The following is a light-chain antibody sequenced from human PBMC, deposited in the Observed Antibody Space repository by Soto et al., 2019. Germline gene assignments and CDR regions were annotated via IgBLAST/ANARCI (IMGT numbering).Light chain of an antibody. V-gene: IGLV2-14*03. CDR3: GSYTTRSNYV. CDR1: ISDVGSYNY. Sequence: QSVLTQPASVSGSPGQSITISCTGTISDVGSYNYVSWYQQYPGKAPKLMIYDVSTRPSGVSDRFSGSKSGNTASLTISGLRDEDEADHYCGSYTTRSNYVFGTGTKVTV. J-gene: IGLJ1*01. CDR2: DVS.